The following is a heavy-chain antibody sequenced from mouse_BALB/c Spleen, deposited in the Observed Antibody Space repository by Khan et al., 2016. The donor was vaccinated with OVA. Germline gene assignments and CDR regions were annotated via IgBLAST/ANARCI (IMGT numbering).Heavy chain of an antibody. V-gene: IGHV1-84*02. J-gene: IGHJ3*01. CDR2: IYPGSGYT. Sequence: QVQLQQSGPDLVQHGAPVKMSCQASGYTFTDFLISWVKQTPGKGLEWIGVIYPGSGYTYSNEIFRGNAILTYASSSNAVYMQLNSLTSEDSAVYFCARAGYGGFAYWGQGALVTDAA. D-gene: IGHD3-2*02. CDR3: ARAGYGGFAY. CDR1: GYTFTDFL.